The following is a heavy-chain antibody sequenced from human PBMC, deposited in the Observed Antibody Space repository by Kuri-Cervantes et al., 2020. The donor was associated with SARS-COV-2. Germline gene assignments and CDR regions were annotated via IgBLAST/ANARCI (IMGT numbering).Heavy chain of an antibody. V-gene: IGHV1-69*13. Sequence: SVKVSCKASGGTFSSYTISWVRQAPGQGLEWMGGIIPILGTANYAQKFQGRVTITADESTSTAYMELSSLRSEDTAVYYCARDPTYYDFWSGYSHGNWFDPWGQGTLVTVSS. D-gene: IGHD3-3*01. J-gene: IGHJ5*02. CDR2: IIPILGTA. CDR1: GGTFSSYT. CDR3: ARDPTYYDFWSGYSHGNWFDP.